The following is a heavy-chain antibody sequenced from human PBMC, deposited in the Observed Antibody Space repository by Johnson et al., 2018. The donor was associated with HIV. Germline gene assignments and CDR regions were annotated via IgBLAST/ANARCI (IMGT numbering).Heavy chain of an antibody. CDR1: GLTVSGNY. D-gene: IGHD3-22*01. CDR3: AKDYYYDSSGYYYEGRSDAFDI. CDR2: IFSGGST. Sequence: VQLVESGGGLVQPGGSLRLSCAASGLTVSGNYMTWVRQAPGKGLEWVSVIFSGGSTYYAGSVPGRFTISRDNSKNTLYLQMNSRRAEDKAVYYCAKDYYYDSSGYYYEGRSDAFDIWGQGTMVTVSS. V-gene: IGHV3-66*01. J-gene: IGHJ3*02.